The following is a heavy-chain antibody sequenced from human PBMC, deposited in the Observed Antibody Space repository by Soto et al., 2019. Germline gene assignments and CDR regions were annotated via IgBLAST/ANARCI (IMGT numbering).Heavy chain of an antibody. V-gene: IGHV4-59*01. CDR1: GASISSYC. CDR2: IFYSGSSGST. Sequence: SETLSLTCSVSGASISSYCWSWIRQPPGKGLEWIGYIFYSGSSGSTNYNPSLKSRVTISVDTSKNQFSLKLSSVTAADTAVYYCARTALGWLDPWGQGTLVTVSS. J-gene: IGHJ5*02. CDR3: ARTALGWLDP. D-gene: IGHD2-21*02.